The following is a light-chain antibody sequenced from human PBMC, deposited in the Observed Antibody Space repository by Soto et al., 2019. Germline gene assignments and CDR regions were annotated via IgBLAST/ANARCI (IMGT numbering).Light chain of an antibody. CDR3: QQTYSIPLT. CDR2: VAS. V-gene: IGKV1-39*01. J-gene: IGKJ4*01. CDR1: ENVNKY. Sequence: DIQMTQSPSSLSASVGDRVTITCRASENVNKYLNWYQQKPGKAPNLLIYVASTLQSGVPSRFRGSGSGTDFTLTISSLQPEDFATYYCQQTYSIPLTFGGGTKVEI.